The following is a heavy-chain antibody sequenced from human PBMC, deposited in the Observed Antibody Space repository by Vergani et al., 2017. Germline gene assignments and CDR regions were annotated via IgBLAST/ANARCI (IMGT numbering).Heavy chain of an antibody. CDR3: ARLSHSSSWDNWFDP. V-gene: IGHV4-59*08. Sequence: QVQLQESGPGLVKPSETLSLTCTVSGGSISSYYWCWIRQPPGKGLEWIGYIYYSGSTNYNPSLKSRVTISVDTSKNQFSLKLSSVTAADTAVYYCARLSHSSSWDNWFDPWGQGTLVTVSS. D-gene: IGHD6-13*01. J-gene: IGHJ5*02. CDR2: IYYSGST. CDR1: GGSISSYY.